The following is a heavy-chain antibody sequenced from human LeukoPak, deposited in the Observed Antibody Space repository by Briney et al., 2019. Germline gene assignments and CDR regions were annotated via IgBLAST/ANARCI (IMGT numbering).Heavy chain of an antibody. Sequence: GGSLRLSCAASGFTLSNHWMTWVRQVPGRGPEWVANVNRDGSETYYLDSVKGRFTISRDNAESSLNLQMNSLRAEDTALYYCVRNNAMDVWGQGTAVIVSS. J-gene: IGHJ6*02. D-gene: IGHD2-8*01. V-gene: IGHV3-7*03. CDR3: VRNNAMDV. CDR2: VNRDGSET. CDR1: GFTLSNHW.